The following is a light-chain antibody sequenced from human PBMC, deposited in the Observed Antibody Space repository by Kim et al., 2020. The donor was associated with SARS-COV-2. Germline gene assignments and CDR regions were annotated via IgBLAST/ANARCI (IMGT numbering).Light chain of an antibody. V-gene: IGKV1-6*01. CDR3: LQDYNYPWT. CDR2: GAS. Sequence: ATVGDRVTITGRASQAIGNDVGWFQQKSGKAPSLLIYGASSLQSGVSSRFRGSGSGTEFTLTINSLQPEDFATYYCLQDYNYPWTFGQGTKVDIK. J-gene: IGKJ1*01. CDR1: QAIGND.